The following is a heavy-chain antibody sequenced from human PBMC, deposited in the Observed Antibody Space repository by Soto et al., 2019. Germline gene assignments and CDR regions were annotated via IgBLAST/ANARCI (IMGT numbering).Heavy chain of an antibody. CDR2: ISGSGGST. D-gene: IGHD4-4*01. J-gene: IGHJ4*02. Sequence: XGSLRLSCASSGFTFSSYAMSWVRQAPGKGLEWVSAISGSGGSTYYADSVKGRFTISRDNSKNTLYLQMNSLRAEDTAVYYCAKDAAPGGNYDHAFDYWGQGTLVTVSS. V-gene: IGHV3-23*01. CDR3: AKDAAPGGNYDHAFDY. CDR1: GFTFSSYA.